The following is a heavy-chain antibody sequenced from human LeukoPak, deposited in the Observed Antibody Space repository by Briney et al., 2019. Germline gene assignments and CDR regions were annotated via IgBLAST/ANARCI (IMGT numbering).Heavy chain of an antibody. CDR3: AKGGVEIDY. Sequence: GGSLRLSCAASGFTFSSYSMHWVRQAPGKGLEWVAVISYDGSNKYYADSVKGRFTISRDNSKNTLYLQMNSLRAEDTAVYYCAKGGVEIDYWGQGTLVTVSS. CDR1: GFTFSSYS. CDR2: ISYDGSNK. V-gene: IGHV3-30*18. J-gene: IGHJ4*02. D-gene: IGHD3-16*01.